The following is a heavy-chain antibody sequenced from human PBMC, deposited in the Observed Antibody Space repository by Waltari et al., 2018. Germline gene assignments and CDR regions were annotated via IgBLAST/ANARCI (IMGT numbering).Heavy chain of an antibody. CDR1: AGSISTNYN. CDR3: GRIAFGDEGGYFQY. J-gene: IGHJ1*01. V-gene: IGHV4-39*01. D-gene: IGHD4-17*01. CDR2: MQYRGST. Sequence: TLSLTCTVSAGSISTNYNWGWIRQPPGKGLEWMGNMQYRGSTFYNPSLESRVTISLDTWKNQFSLRLSSVGAADTAVYFCGRIAFGDEGGYFQYWGQGTPVTFSS.